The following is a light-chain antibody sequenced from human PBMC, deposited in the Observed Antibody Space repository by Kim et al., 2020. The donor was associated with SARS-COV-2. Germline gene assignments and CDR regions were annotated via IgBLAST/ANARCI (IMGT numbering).Light chain of an antibody. J-gene: IGLJ3*02. Sequence: PGGTVTLPCASSTGAVTSDNLPNRFQQKPGQTPRALIYRTINKHSWTPARFSGALLGDKAALTLSGVQPEDEADYYCLLYFHGWVFGGGTQLTVL. CDR1: TGAVTSDNL. CDR3: LLYFHGWV. V-gene: IGLV7-43*01. CDR2: RTI.